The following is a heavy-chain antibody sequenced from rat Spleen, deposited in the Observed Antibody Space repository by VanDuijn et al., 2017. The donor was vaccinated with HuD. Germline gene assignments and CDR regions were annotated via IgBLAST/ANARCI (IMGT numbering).Heavy chain of an antibody. V-gene: IGHV5-58*01. D-gene: IGHD1-11*01. J-gene: IGHJ2*01. CDR1: GFTFNIYW. CDR3: AKDKDGGYTDYFDY. Sequence: EVQLVESGGGLVQPGRSLKLSCVASGFTFNIYWMTWIRQAPGKGLEWVASINTDGGSTYYPDSVKGRFTISRDNAENTVYLQMNSLRSEDTATYYCAKDKDGGYTDYFDYWGQGVMVTVSS. CDR2: INTDGGST.